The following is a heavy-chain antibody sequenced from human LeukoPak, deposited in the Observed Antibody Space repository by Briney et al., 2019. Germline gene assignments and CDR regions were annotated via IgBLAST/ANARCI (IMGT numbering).Heavy chain of an antibody. CDR2: IIPIFGIA. V-gene: IGHV1-69*04. J-gene: IGHJ4*02. D-gene: IGHD2-21*02. CDR3: ARVREDCGGDCYPDY. CDR1: GGTFSSYA. Sequence: SVKVSCKASGGTFSSYAISRVRQAPGQGLEWMGRIIPIFGIANYAQKFQGRVTITADKSTSTAYMELSSLRSEDTAVYYCARVREDCGGDCYPDYWGQGTLVTVSS.